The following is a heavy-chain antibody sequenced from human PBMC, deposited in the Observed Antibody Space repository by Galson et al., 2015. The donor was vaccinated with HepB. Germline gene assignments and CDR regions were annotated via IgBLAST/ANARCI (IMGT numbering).Heavy chain of an antibody. Sequence: SLRLSCAASGFTFSDYSINWVRQAPGKGLEWVSSITSSSSFIYYADSVKGRFTISRDNAKNSLYLQMNSLRAEDTAVYYCARDHPPPSGYCSGDRCYTRLHYGMDVWGQGTTVTVSS. CDR2: ITSSSSFI. D-gene: IGHD2-15*01. V-gene: IGHV3-21*01. CDR3: ARDHPPPSGYCSGDRCYTRLHYGMDV. J-gene: IGHJ6*02. CDR1: GFTFSDYS.